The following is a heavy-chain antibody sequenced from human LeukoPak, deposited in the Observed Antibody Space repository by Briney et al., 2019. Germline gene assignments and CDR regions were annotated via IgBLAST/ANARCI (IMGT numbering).Heavy chain of an antibody. J-gene: IGHJ6*03. CDR3: ARTFLGYCSSTSCYYYYYMDV. Sequence: SETLSLTCTVSGGSISSFFWSWIRQPPGKGLEWIGSIYYSGSTYYNPSLKSRVTISVDTSKNQFSLKLSSVTAADTAVYYCARTFLGYCSSTSCYYYYYMDVWGKGTTVTVSS. CDR2: IYYSGST. V-gene: IGHV4-59*12. CDR1: GGSISSFF. D-gene: IGHD2-2*01.